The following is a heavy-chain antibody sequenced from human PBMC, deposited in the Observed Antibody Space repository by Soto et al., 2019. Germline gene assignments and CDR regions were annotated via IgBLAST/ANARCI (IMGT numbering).Heavy chain of an antibody. D-gene: IGHD3-10*01. J-gene: IGHJ5*02. CDR1: GGSFSGYY. Sequence: QVQLQQWGAGLLKPSETLSLTCAVYGGSFSGYYWSWIRQPPGKGLEWIGEINHSGSTNYNPSLKSRVTISVDTSKNQFSLKLSSVTAADTAVYYCASGSLWFGADNWFDPWGQGTLVTVSS. CDR2: INHSGST. CDR3: ASGSLWFGADNWFDP. V-gene: IGHV4-34*01.